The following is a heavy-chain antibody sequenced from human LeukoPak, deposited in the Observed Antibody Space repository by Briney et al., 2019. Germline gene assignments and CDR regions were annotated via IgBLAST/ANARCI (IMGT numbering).Heavy chain of an antibody. J-gene: IGHJ4*01. CDR3: ARDVSSSAGDFDY. D-gene: IGHD6-13*01. CDR1: GFTFTNAW. CDR2: IWYDGSNK. V-gene: IGHV3-33*08. Sequence: PGGSLPVTRASSGFTFTNAWMRGVPQAPGKGLEWVAVIWYDGSNKYYADSVKGRFTISRDNSKNTPYLQMNSLRAEDTAVYYCARDVSSSAGDFDYWGAGNPGTVSS.